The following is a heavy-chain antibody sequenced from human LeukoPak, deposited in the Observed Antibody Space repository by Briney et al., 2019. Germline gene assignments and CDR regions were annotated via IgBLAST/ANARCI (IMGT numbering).Heavy chain of an antibody. J-gene: IGHJ3*02. CDR1: GFTFSSYG. CDR3: ARVGGDIVVVPAADDAFDI. CDR2: IWYDGSNK. D-gene: IGHD2-2*01. V-gene: IGHV3-33*01. Sequence: PGGSLRLSCAASGFTFSSYGMHWVRQAPGKGLEWVAVIWYDGSNKYYADSVKGRFTISRDNSKNTLYLQMNSLRAEDTAVYYCARVGGDIVVVPAADDAFDIWGQGTMVTVSS.